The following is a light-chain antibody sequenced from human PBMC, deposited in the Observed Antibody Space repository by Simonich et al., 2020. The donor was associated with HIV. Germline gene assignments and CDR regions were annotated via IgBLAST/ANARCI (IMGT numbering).Light chain of an antibody. Sequence: QSALTQPASVSGSPGQSITISCPETSSDVGGYKFVSWYQLHPGRAPKLRIYDVNTRPSGVSNRFSGSKSGNTASLTISGLQAEDEADYYCSSYTSSTTLVLFGGGTKLTVL. CDR1: SSDVGGYKF. CDR3: SSYTSSTTLVL. V-gene: IGLV2-14*03. CDR2: DVN. J-gene: IGLJ2*01.